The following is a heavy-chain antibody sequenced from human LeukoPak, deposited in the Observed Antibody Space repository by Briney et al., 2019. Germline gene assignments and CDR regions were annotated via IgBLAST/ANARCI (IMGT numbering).Heavy chain of an antibody. V-gene: IGHV3-23*01. J-gene: IGHJ5*02. D-gene: IGHD3-3*02. Sequence: GGSLRLSCAASGFTFSSYAMSWVRQAPGKGLEWVSAISGSGGSTYYADSVKGRFTISRDNAKNSLYLQMNSLRAEDTAVYYCAREGAVLEWLFTFDPWGQGTLVTVSS. CDR2: ISGSGGST. CDR3: AREGAVLEWLFTFDP. CDR1: GFTFSSYA.